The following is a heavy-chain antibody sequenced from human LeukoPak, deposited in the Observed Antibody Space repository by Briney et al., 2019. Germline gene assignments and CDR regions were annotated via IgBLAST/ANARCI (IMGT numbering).Heavy chain of an antibody. V-gene: IGHV3-21*01. CDR3: ARDPPSFQY. J-gene: IGHJ1*01. CDR2: ISSSRSSYI. Sequence: GGSLRLSCAASGFTFNNYAMSWVRQPPGKGLEWVSTISSSRSSYIYYADSVKGRFTISRDNAKNSLYLQMNSLRAEDTAVYYCARDPPSFQYWGQGTLVTVSA. CDR1: GFTFNNYA.